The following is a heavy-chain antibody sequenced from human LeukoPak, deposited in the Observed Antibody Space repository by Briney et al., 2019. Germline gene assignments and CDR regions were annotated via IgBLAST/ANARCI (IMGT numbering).Heavy chain of an antibody. CDR3: ARRVWEQTYVAYENWFDP. Sequence: SETLSLTCTVPGESISSYYWKSIRKPAGKILYWIQRICTSGNTNYNPSLKSRVIMSVDTSKNQFSLKLSSVTAADTAVYYCARRVWEQTYVAYENWFDPWGQGTLVSVSS. CDR1: GESISSYY. V-gene: IGHV4-4*07. J-gene: IGHJ5*02. D-gene: IGHD1/OR15-1a*01. CDR2: ICTSGNT.